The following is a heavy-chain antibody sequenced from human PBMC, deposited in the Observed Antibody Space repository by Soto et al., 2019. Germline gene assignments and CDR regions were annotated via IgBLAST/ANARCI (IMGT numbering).Heavy chain of an antibody. CDR2: ISRTSFTI. CDR1: GFRFRTYN. Sequence: PGGSLRLSCAASGFRFRTYNIGWGRQAPGKGPEWIAHISRTSFTIYYADSVKGRFTISRDNDRNSLYLEMNSLRDEDTAVYYCARDRCYDGTCYSASDSWGQGTLVTVSS. CDR3: ARDRCYDGTCYSASDS. J-gene: IGHJ5*01. D-gene: IGHD2-15*01. V-gene: IGHV3-48*02.